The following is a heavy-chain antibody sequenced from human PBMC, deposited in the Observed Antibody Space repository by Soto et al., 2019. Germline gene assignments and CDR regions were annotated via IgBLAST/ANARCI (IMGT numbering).Heavy chain of an antibody. CDR2: IKQDGSEK. J-gene: IGHJ3*02. Sequence: PVGSLRLSCAASGFTFSSYWMSWVRQAPGKGLEWVANIKQDGSEKYYVDSVKGRFTISRDNAKNSLYLQMNSLRAEDTAVYFCARERWLTAFDIWGQGTMVTVSS. D-gene: IGHD5-12*01. CDR3: ARERWLTAFDI. V-gene: IGHV3-7*01. CDR1: GFTFSSYW.